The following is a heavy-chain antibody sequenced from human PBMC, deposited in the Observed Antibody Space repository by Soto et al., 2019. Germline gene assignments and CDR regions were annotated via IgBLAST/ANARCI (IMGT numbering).Heavy chain of an antibody. CDR1: GGSISSGGYY. CDR3: AGSFGVAAAGPFDY. V-gene: IGHV4-31*03. D-gene: IGHD6-13*01. Sequence: QVQLQESGPGLVKPSQTLSLTCTVSGGSISSGGYYWSWIRQHPGKGLEWIGYIYYSGSTYYNPSLRSRVTISVETSKTQFSLKLSSVTAADTAVYYCAGSFGVAAAGPFDYWGQGTLVTVSS. J-gene: IGHJ4*02. CDR2: IYYSGST.